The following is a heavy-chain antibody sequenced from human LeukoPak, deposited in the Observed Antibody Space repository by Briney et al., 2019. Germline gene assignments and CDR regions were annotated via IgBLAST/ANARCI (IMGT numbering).Heavy chain of an antibody. D-gene: IGHD1-7*01. CDR2: IDWDDDK. Sequence: SGPALVKPPQTLTLTCTFSGFSLSTSGVCVSWIRQPPGKALEWLPRIDWDDDKYYNTSLKTRLTISKDTTKNQVVLTMTNMDPVDTATYYCARTLSGTTSDYWGQGTLVTVSS. V-gene: IGHV2-70*11. CDR1: GFSLSTSGVC. J-gene: IGHJ4*02. CDR3: ARTLSGTTSDY.